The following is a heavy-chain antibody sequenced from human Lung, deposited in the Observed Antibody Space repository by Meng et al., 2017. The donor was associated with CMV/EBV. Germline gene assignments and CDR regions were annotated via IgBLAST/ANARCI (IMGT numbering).Heavy chain of an antibody. Sequence: SETLSLXCSVSGGSITSGGYYWAWLRQLPGKGLEWIGYIYSSGSAQYNPSLSDRLALSVDTSKNQFSLRLTSVTAADTALYFCARDPRLIGEVFDIWGQGTMVTVSS. V-gene: IGHV4-31*03. CDR3: ARDPRLIGEVFDI. CDR2: IYSSGSA. J-gene: IGHJ3*02. D-gene: IGHD3-16*01. CDR1: GGSITSGGYY.